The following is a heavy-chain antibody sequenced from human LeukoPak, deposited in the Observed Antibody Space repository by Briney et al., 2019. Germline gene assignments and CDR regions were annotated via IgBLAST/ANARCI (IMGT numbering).Heavy chain of an antibody. CDR1: GFNVSSNY. V-gene: IGHV3-66*02. J-gene: IGHJ4*02. CDR2: IYGADAA. CDR3: ARGLGIAAMSYFDY. D-gene: IGHD2-2*01. Sequence: GGSLRLSCAASGFNVSSNYMTWIRQAPGKGLEWVSLIYGADAAYYAESVRGRFMISRDNLKNTLFLQMNSLRVEDTAVYYCARGLGIAAMSYFDYWGQGTLVTVSS.